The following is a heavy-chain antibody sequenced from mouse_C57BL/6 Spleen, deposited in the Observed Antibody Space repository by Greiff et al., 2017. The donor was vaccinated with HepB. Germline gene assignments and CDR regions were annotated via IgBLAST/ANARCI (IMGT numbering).Heavy chain of an antibody. D-gene: IGHD4-1*01. V-gene: IGHV3-6*01. CDR1: GYSIPSGYS. Sequence: VQLQQSGPGLVKPSPSLSLTCSVTGYSIPSGYSWNWIRQFPGNKLEWMGYISYDGSNNYNPSLKNRISITRDTSKNQFFLKLNSVTTEDTATYDCARDVTGTFACWGQGTLVTVSA. J-gene: IGHJ3*01. CDR2: ISYDGSN. CDR3: ARDVTGTFAC.